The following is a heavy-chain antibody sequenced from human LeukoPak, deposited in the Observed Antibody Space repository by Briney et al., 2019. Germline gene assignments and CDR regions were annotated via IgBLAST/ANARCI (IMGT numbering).Heavy chain of an antibody. CDR1: GRTFSSYW. CDR3: TRDSIDVSY. J-gene: IGHJ4*02. D-gene: IGHD3-3*02. Sequence: GGSLRLFCTVSGRTFSSYWMPWVRQAPGKGLVWVSRINLDGTSTSYVDSVKGRFTVSRDNSKSTVYLQMNSLRAEDTGVYYCTRDSIDVSYWGQGTLVTVSS. CDR2: INLDGTST. V-gene: IGHV3-74*01.